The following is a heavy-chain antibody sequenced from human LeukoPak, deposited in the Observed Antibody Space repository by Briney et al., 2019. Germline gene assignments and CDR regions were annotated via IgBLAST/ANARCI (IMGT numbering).Heavy chain of an antibody. CDR2: ISGSAGST. CDR1: GFTFSSYA. V-gene: IGHV3-23*01. Sequence: GGSLRLSCAASGFTFSSYAMSWVRQAPGKGLEWVSTISGSAGSTYYADSVRGRFTISRDNSKNTLYLQMNSLKAEDTAVYYCAKAKGWLQIFDYWGQGTLVIVSS. J-gene: IGHJ4*02. CDR3: AKAKGWLQIFDY. D-gene: IGHD6-19*01.